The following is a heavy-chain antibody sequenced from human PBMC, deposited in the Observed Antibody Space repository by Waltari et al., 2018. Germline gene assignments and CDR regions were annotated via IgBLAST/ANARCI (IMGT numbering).Heavy chain of an antibody. D-gene: IGHD3-10*01. Sequence: EVRLVESGGALVQPGGSLSLSCAAYGFPVSSDSMNWLRQAPGKGLEWVSGIYSGGSANYTDSVKGRFIVSRDNSRNTLYLQMNGLRADDTAIYYCARGHRGSRPLWGQGTLVTVSS. J-gene: IGHJ4*02. CDR3: ARGHRGSRPL. CDR2: IYSGGSA. CDR1: GFPVSSDS. V-gene: IGHV3-53*01.